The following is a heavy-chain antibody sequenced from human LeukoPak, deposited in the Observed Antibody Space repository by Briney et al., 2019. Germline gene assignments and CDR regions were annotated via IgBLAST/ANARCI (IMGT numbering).Heavy chain of an antibody. Sequence: GGSLRLSCAASGFTFSSHTMSWVRQAPGKGLEWVSSISSSSSYIYYADSVKGRFTISRDNAKNSLYLQMNSLRAEDTAVYYCARETWSGYYKGFDYWGQGTLVTVSS. CDR3: ARETWSGYYKGFDY. V-gene: IGHV3-21*01. CDR2: ISSSSSYI. D-gene: IGHD3-3*01. CDR1: GFTFSSHT. J-gene: IGHJ4*02.